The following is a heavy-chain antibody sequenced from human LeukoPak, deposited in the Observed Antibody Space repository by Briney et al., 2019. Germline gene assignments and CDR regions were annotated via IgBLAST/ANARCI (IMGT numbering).Heavy chain of an antibody. D-gene: IGHD6-19*01. Sequence: SETLSLTCTVSGGSISSGGYYWSWIRQHPGKGLEWIGYIYYSGSTYYNPSLKSRVTISVGTSKNQFCLQLSSVTAADTAVYYCARDRGRKTSRGSGWYNWFDPWGQGTLVTVSS. V-gene: IGHV4-31*03. J-gene: IGHJ5*02. CDR1: GGSISSGGYY. CDR3: ARDRGRKTSRGSGWYNWFDP. CDR2: IYYSGST.